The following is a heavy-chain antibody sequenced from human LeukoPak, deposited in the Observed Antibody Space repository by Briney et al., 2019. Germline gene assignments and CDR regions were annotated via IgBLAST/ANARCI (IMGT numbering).Heavy chain of an antibody. Sequence: GGSLRLSCAASGFTVSSDYMSWVRQAPGKGLEWVSVIYSGGSTYYADSVKGRFIISRDKSKNTVHLQMNSLRFEDTAMYYCARNWFDPWGQGTLVTVSS. CDR2: IYSGGST. J-gene: IGHJ5*02. CDR1: GFTVSSDY. CDR3: ARNWFDP. V-gene: IGHV3-53*05.